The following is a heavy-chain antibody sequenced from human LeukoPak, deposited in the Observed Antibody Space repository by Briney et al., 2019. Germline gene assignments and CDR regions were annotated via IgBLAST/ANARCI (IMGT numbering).Heavy chain of an antibody. D-gene: IGHD3-22*01. V-gene: IGHV3-11*04. Sequence: GGSLRLSCAASGITFSDYYMSWIRQAPGKGLEWVSYISSSSSTIYYADSVKGRFTISRDNAKNSLYLQMNSLRAEDTAVYYCAREASQVVVITGNYFDYWGQGTLVTVSS. CDR1: GITFSDYY. CDR3: AREASQVVVITGNYFDY. CDR2: ISSSSSTI. J-gene: IGHJ4*02.